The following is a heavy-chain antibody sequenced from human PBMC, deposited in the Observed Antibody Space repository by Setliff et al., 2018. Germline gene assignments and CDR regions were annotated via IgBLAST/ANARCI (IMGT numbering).Heavy chain of an antibody. J-gene: IGHJ3*02. CDR1: GFTFDDYG. Sequence: GGSLRLSCAASGFTFDDYGMQWVRQAPGKGLEWVADIKQDGSTKYYLDSVKGRFTISRDNAKRSLYLQMNGLRADDTGVYYCVRDDADNYDAFDNWGQGTLVTVSS. V-gene: IGHV3-7*01. CDR3: VRDDADNYDAFDN. CDR2: IKQDGSTK. D-gene: IGHD3-22*01.